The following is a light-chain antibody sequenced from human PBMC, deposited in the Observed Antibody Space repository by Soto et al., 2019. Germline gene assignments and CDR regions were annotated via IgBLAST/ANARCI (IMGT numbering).Light chain of an antibody. Sequence: DILITQSACSLKEPEKDIERNSCQASQSISNHLNCYQQKPGKAAKLLIYDAYNLETGVTSRFSGSGSGTDFTFSIISLQAEDIARYFFQLCVRLPITFGPGTQLEIK. CDR2: DAY. V-gene: IGKV1-33*01. CDR3: QLCVRLPIT. J-gene: IGKJ5*01. CDR1: QSISNH.